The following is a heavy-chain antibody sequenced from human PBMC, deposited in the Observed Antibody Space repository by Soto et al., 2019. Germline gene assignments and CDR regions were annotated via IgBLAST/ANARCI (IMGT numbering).Heavy chain of an antibody. CDR1: GNTFTNFG. D-gene: IGHD2-2*01. V-gene: IGHV1-18*01. CDR2: ISAYTDDP. Sequence: ASVKVSCKASGNTFTNFGVTWVRQAPGQGLEWMGWISAYTDDPNYAQKFQGRVTMTIDTSTSTAYLDLRSLTSDDTAVYYCARVIPGAEAWFDPWGQGTLVTVPQ. CDR3: ARVIPGAEAWFDP. J-gene: IGHJ5*02.